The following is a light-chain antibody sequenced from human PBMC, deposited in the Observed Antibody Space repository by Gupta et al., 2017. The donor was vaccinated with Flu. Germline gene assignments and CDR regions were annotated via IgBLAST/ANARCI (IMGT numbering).Light chain of an antibody. Sequence: EIVLTQSPDTLSLSPGERATLSCRASQSVYTNYFAWYQQKPGQAPRLLIYGISIRATGIPDRFSGSGSGTDFTLTISRLEPEDFAVYFCQQYDTAPLTFGGGTMVDFK. CDR3: QQYDTAPLT. CDR1: QSVYTNY. CDR2: GIS. V-gene: IGKV3-20*01. J-gene: IGKJ4*01.